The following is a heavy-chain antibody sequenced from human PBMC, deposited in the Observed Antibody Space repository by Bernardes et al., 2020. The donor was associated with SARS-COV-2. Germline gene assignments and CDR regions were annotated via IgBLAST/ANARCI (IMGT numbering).Heavy chain of an antibody. V-gene: IGHV4-38-2*02. J-gene: IGHJ4*02. Sequence: SETLSLICSVSGYSISSGSYWGWIRQPPGKGLEWIGSMYHSGGNMYDNPSLKSRVTISLDTSKNQFSLTLTSVTASDTAVYYCVRGGGFTPVTPFDSWGQGVLVTVSS. CDR3: VRGGGFTPVTPFDS. CDR2: MYHSGGNM. D-gene: IGHD2-15*01. CDR1: GYSISSGSY.